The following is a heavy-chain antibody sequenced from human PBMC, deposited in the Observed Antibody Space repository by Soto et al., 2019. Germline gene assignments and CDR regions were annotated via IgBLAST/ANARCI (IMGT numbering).Heavy chain of an antibody. CDR3: ASQELAARGMDV. CDR1: GGSISSYY. J-gene: IGHJ6*02. V-gene: IGHV4-4*07. D-gene: IGHD6-6*01. CDR2: XYXSXXX. Sequence: SETLSLTCTVSGGSISSYYWGWIRQPAGKGLEXIXXXYXSXXXNXXXXLKSRVTMSVDTSKNQFSLKLSSVTAADTAVYYCASQELAARGMDVWGQGTTVTVS.